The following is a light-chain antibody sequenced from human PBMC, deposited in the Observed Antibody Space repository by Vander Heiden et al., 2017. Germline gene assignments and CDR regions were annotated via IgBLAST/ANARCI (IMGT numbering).Light chain of an antibody. CDR3: QQLNSYPIT. J-gene: IGKJ5*01. CDR1: QAISSS. Sequence: DIQLTQSPSFLYASVGDTITITCRASQAISSSVTWYQQKPGNAPKLLISGTSNLQSGVPSRFSGSRSGSEFTLTVTSLQPDDFASYYCQQLNSYPITFGQGTRLQI. CDR2: GTS. V-gene: IGKV1-9*01.